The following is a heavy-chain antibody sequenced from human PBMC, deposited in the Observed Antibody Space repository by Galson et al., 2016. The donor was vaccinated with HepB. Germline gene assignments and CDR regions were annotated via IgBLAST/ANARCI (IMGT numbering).Heavy chain of an antibody. CDR2: SRNKPNSYST. CDR3: ARVPLQGGPGALDI. CDR1: GFTFSDHY. D-gene: IGHD1-14*01. J-gene: IGHJ3*02. Sequence: SLRLSCAASGFTFSDHYMDWVRQAPGKGLEWVGRSRNKPNSYSTEYVASVKGRFTISRDDSKNSQYLQMNSLKTEDTAVYYCARVPLQGGPGALDIWGQGTMVTVSS. V-gene: IGHV3-72*01.